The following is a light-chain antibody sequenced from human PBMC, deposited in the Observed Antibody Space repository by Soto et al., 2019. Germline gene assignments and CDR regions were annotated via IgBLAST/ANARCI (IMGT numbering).Light chain of an antibody. CDR3: QQWARSPRT. Sequence: EIVLTQSPGTLSLSPGERATLFCRASQSVTNSQLAWYQQKPGQAPRLLIFGASSRATGIPDRFSGSGSGTDFTLTIARLEPEDFAVYYCQQWARSPRTFGRGTTVEIE. V-gene: IGKV3-20*01. CDR1: QSVTNSQ. J-gene: IGKJ1*01. CDR2: GAS.